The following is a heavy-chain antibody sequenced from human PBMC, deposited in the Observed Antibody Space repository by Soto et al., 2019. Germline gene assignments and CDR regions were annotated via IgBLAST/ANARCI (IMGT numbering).Heavy chain of an antibody. CDR3: AREDRDRETGLVPAAIDGMDV. J-gene: IGHJ6*02. Sequence: GASVKVSCKASGYTFTSYGISCVRQAPGQGLEWMGWISAYNGNTNYAQKLQGRVTMTTDTSTSTAYMELSSLRSDDTAVYYCAREDRDRETGLVPAAIDGMDVWGQGTTVTVSS. D-gene: IGHD2-2*01. CDR1: GYTFTSYG. V-gene: IGHV1-18*01. CDR2: ISAYNGNT.